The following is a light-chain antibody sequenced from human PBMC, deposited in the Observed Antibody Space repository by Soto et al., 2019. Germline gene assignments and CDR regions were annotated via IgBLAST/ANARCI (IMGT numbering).Light chain of an antibody. Sequence: QSALTQPASVSGSPGQSITISCTGTSSDVGTYNFVSWYQQHPGKAPKLMIYEGGKRPSGVSNRFSGSKSVNTASLTISGLQAEDEAEYYCCSYAGSRGVVFGGGTKLTVL. CDR1: SSDVGTYNF. V-gene: IGLV2-23*01. CDR3: CSYAGSRGVV. J-gene: IGLJ2*01. CDR2: EGG.